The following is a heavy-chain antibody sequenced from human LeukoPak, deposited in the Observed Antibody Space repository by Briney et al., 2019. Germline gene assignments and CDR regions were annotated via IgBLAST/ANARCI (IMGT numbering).Heavy chain of an antibody. CDR2: IYHSGNT. D-gene: IGHD3-9*01. Sequence: SETLSLTCTVSGYSISSGYYRGWIRQPPGKGLEWIGSIYHSGNTYYNPSLKSRVTISVDTSKNQFSLRLSSVTAADTAVYYCARARLARGNFDYWGQGTLVTVSS. J-gene: IGHJ4*02. CDR1: GYSISSGYY. CDR3: ARARLARGNFDY. V-gene: IGHV4-38-2*02.